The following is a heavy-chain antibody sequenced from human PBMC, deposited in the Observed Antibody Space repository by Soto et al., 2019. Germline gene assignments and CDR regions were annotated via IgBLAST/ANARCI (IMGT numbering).Heavy chain of an antibody. V-gene: IGHV4-39*01. CDR1: GGSISSSSYY. Sequence: QLQLQESGPGLVKPSETLSLTCTVSGGSISSSSYYWGWIRQPPGKGLEWIGSIYYSGSTYYNPSLKSRVTISVDTSKNQFSLKLSSVTAADTAVYYCARQLMDIVVVVAATYYFDYWGQGTLVTVSS. J-gene: IGHJ4*02. CDR2: IYYSGST. D-gene: IGHD2-15*01. CDR3: ARQLMDIVVVVAATYYFDY.